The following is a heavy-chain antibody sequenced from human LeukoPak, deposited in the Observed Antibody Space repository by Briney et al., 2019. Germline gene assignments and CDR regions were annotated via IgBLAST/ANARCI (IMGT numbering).Heavy chain of an antibody. V-gene: IGHV1-69*04. D-gene: IGHD3-10*01. J-gene: IGHJ4*02. CDR1: GGTFSSYA. Sequence: SVKVSCKASGGTFSSYAISWVRQAPGQGLEWMGRIIPILGIANYAQKFQGRVTITADKSTSTAYMELSSLRSEDTAVYYCATDLVLFGSVAYRGFDYWGQGTLVTVSS. CDR2: IIPILGIA. CDR3: ATDLVLFGSVAYRGFDY.